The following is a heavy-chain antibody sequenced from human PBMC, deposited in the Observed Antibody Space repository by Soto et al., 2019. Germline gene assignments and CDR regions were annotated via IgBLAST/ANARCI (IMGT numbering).Heavy chain of an antibody. CDR1: GYSFTSYW. D-gene: IGHD2-2*01. CDR3: ARHLVSAMSLMDV. CDR2: IYPGDSDT. J-gene: IGHJ6*02. V-gene: IGHV5-51*01. Sequence: GESLKISCKGSGYSFTSYWMGWVRQLPGKGLEWMGIIYPGDSDTRYSPSFQGQVTISADKSISTAYLQWSSLKASDTAMYYCARHLVSAMSLMDVWGQGTTVTVSS.